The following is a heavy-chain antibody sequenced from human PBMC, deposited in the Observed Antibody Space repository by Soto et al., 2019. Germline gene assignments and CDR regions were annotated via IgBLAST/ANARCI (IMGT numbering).Heavy chain of an antibody. J-gene: IGHJ5*02. CDR1: GYTFTGYY. D-gene: IGHD3-3*01. Sequence: ASVKVSCRASGYTFTGYYMHWVRQAPGQGLEWMGVINPHVGSTKYAQKFQGRITMTRDTSRSTVYMELGSLRSDDTAIYYCARSSGGNFGIIIEGSNWFDPWGQGTLVTVSS. CDR3: ARSSGGNFGIIIEGSNWFDP. CDR2: INPHVGST. V-gene: IGHV1-46*01.